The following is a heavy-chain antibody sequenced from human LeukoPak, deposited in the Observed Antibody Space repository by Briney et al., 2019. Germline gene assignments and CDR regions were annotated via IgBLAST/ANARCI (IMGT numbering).Heavy chain of an antibody. Sequence: TSETLSLTCTVSGGSISSYYWSWIRQHPGKGLEWIGYIYYSGSTYYNPSLKSRVTISVDTSKNQFSLKLSSVTAADTAVYYCARDDMGSGGSYYRYWGQGTLVTGSS. V-gene: IGHV4-59*06. D-gene: IGHD2-15*01. CDR1: GGSISSYY. CDR2: IYYSGST. J-gene: IGHJ4*02. CDR3: ARDDMGSGGSYYRY.